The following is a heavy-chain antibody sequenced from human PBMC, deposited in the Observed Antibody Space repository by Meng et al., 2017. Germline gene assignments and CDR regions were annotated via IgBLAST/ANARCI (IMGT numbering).Heavy chain of an antibody. V-gene: IGHV4-34*01. Sequence: QVQLQQWGSGLLKPYETLSLTCVVYGGSFSGYYWSWIRQPPGKGLEWIGEINHSGSTNYNPSLKSRVTISVDTSKNQFSLKLSSVTAADTAVYYCARELNKLAFDLGYWGQGTLVTVSS. CDR1: GGSFSGYY. CDR3: ARELNKLAFDLGY. D-gene: IGHD3-16*01. CDR2: INHSGST. J-gene: IGHJ4*02.